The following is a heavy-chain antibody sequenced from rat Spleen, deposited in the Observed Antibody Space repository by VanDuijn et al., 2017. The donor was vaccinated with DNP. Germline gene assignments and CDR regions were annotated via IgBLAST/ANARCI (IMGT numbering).Heavy chain of an antibody. Sequence: EVQLVESGGGLVQPGRSMKLSCAASGFTFSNYDMAWVRQAPKKGLEWVATISYDGSSTYYRDSVKGRFTISRDNAKSTLYLQRDSLRSEDTATYYCARGELSFDYWGQGVMVTVSS. CDR3: ARGELSFDY. CDR2: ISYDGSST. D-gene: IGHD5-1*01. CDR1: GFTFSNYD. V-gene: IGHV5-7*01. J-gene: IGHJ2*01.